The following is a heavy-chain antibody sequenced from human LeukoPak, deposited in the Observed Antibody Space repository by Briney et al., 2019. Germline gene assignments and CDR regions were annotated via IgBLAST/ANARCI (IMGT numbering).Heavy chain of an antibody. CDR3: ARQGLDLDARNNYDSSGYSGAFDI. D-gene: IGHD3-22*01. CDR2: IYPGDSDT. CDR1: GYSFTSYW. Sequence: GESLKISCKGSGYSFTSYWIGWVRQMPGKGLEWMGIIYPGDSDTRYSPSFQGQVTISADKSISTAYLQWSSLKASDTAMYYCARQGLDLDARNNYDSSGYSGAFDIWGQGTMVTVSS. J-gene: IGHJ3*02. V-gene: IGHV5-51*01.